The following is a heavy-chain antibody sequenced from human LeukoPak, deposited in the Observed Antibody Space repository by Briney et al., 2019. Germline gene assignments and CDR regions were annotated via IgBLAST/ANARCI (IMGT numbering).Heavy chain of an antibody. CDR3: ARDREGMGDYVWGNFDY. CDR2: ISSSDSTI. CDR1: GFTFSSYE. Sequence: PGGSLRLSCAASGFTFSSYEMHWVRQAPGKGLEWVSYISSSDSTIYYADSVKGRFTISGDNAKNSLYLQMNSLRAEGTAVYYCARDREGMGDYVWGNFDYWGQGTLVTVSS. V-gene: IGHV3-48*03. D-gene: IGHD3-16*01. J-gene: IGHJ4*02.